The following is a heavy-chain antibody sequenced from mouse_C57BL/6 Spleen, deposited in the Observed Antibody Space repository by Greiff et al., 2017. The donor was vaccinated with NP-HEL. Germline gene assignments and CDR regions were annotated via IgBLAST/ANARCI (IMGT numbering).Heavy chain of an antibody. D-gene: IGHD1-1*01. CDR3: TSLDYYGSSYWYFDV. J-gene: IGHJ1*03. CDR2: IRNKANNHAT. CDR1: GFTFSDAW. V-gene: IGHV6-6*01. Sequence: EVMLVESGGGLVQPGGSMKLSCAASGFTFSDAWMDWVRQSPEKGLEWVAEIRNKANNHATYYAEAVKGRFTISRDDSKSSVYLQMNSLRAEDTGIYYCTSLDYYGSSYWYFDVWGTGTTVTVSS.